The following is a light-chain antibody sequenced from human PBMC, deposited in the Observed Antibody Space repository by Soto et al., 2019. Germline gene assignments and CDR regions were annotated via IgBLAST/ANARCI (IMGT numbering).Light chain of an antibody. J-gene: IGKJ3*01. CDR2: AAS. CDR3: KPSYSTPLA. CDR1: QSISSY. V-gene: IGKV1-39*01. Sequence: DIQMTQSPSSLSASVGDRVTITCRASQSISSYLNWYQQKPGKAPKLLIYAASSLQSGVPSRFSGSGSGTDFTHTISSLQPEEVATSYFKPSYSTPLAFGPGTKVDIK.